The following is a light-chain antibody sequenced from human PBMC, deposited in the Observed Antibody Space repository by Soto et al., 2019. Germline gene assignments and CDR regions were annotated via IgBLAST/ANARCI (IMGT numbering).Light chain of an antibody. CDR1: QGISND. CDR3: QNFNSYPPT. J-gene: IGKJ5*01. V-gene: IGKV1-13*02. Sequence: AIQLPQSPSSLSALVGASVTITGRASQGISNDLAWYQQKPGKANKLLIYDASTLESGVPSRFSGSGSGTDFTLTISSLQPEEFASYHCQNFNSYPPTFGKGTRLEIK. CDR2: DAS.